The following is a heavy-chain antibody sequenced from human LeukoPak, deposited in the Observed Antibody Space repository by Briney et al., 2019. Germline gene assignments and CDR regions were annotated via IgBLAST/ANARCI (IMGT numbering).Heavy chain of an antibody. Sequence: GGSLRLSCAGSGFTFSSYAMSWVRQAPGQGLEWVSVISDSGDYTSYADSVRGRFTISRDNSRNTLYLQMISLRPEDTAVYYCAKDTSIGKYCTNGVCSPFDYWGQGTLVTVPS. CDR3: AKDTSIGKYCTNGVCSPFDY. V-gene: IGHV3-23*01. CDR2: ISDSGDYT. J-gene: IGHJ4*02. CDR1: GFTFSSYA. D-gene: IGHD2-8*01.